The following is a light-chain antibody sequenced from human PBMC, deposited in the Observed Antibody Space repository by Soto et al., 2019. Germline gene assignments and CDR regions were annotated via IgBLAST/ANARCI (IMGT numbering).Light chain of an antibody. CDR2: EGS. J-gene: IGLJ1*01. Sequence: QSALTQPASVSGSPGQSITISCTGTSSDVGRYNLVFWYQQHPGKAPKLMSYEGSKRPSGVFNRFSGSKSGNTASLTISGLQAECEADYCCCSYAGNSLYVFGTGTKVTVL. CDR3: CSYAGNSLYV. CDR1: SSDVGRYNL. V-gene: IGLV2-23*01.